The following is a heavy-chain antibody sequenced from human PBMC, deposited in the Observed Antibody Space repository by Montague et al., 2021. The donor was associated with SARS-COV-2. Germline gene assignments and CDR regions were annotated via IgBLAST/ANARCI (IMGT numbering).Heavy chain of an antibody. Sequence: SETLSLTCAVSGGSISSSNWWSWVRQPPGKGLEWIGEIYHSGSTDYNPSLKSRVTISVDKSKNQFSLKLSSVTAADTAVYYCARDATKVSHSYFDYWGQGTLVTVSS. J-gene: IGHJ4*02. D-gene: IGHD4-17*01. CDR1: GGSISSSNW. CDR2: IYHSGST. CDR3: ARDATKVSHSYFDY. V-gene: IGHV4-4*02.